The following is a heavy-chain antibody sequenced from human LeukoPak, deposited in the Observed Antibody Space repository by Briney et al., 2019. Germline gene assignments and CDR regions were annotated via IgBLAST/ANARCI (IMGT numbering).Heavy chain of an antibody. CDR2: ISAYNGNT. CDR3: AREGSVVAANEFDY. J-gene: IGHJ4*02. D-gene: IGHD2-15*01. V-gene: IGHV1-18*01. CDR1: GYTFTSYG. Sequence: ASVKVSCKASGYTFTSYGISWVRQAPGQGLEWMGWISAYNGNTNYAQKLQGRVTMTTDTSTSTAHMELRSLRSDDTAVYYCAREGSVVAANEFDYWGQGTLVTVSS.